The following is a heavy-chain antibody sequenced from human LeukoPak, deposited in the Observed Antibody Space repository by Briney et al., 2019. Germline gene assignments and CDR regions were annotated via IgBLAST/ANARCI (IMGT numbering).Heavy chain of an antibody. V-gene: IGHV1-2*02. Sequence: GASVKVSCKASGYTFTGYYMHWVRQAPGQGLEWMGWINPNSGGTNYAQKFQGRVTMTRDTSISTAYMELSRLRSDDTAVYYCARGGFGYCSGGSCYPYNWFDXWGQGTLVTV. J-gene: IGHJ5*02. CDR3: ARGGFGYCSGGSCYPYNWFDX. D-gene: IGHD2-15*01. CDR1: GYTFTGYY. CDR2: INPNSGGT.